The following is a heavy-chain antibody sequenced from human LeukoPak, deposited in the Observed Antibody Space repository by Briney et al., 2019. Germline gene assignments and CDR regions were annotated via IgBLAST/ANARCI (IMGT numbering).Heavy chain of an antibody. CDR3: ARDYGFTPDY. Sequence: GESLRLSYPPSGLTFSIYCIPWVRQAPGRGLEWVAVIYYDGGKKYYADSVKGRFTISRDNTKNTLYLQVNSLRAEDTTVYYCARDYGFTPDYWGQGTLVTVSS. V-gene: IGHV3-33*01. CDR1: GLTFSIYC. D-gene: IGHD3-10*01. J-gene: IGHJ4*02. CDR2: IYYDGGKK.